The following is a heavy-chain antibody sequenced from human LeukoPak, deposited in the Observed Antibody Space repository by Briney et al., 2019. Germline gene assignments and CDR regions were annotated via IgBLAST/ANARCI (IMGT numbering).Heavy chain of an antibody. CDR1: GFTFSSYA. V-gene: IGHV3-23*01. J-gene: IGHJ4*02. Sequence: GGSLRLSCAASGFTFSSYAMSWVRQAPGKGLEWVSALSGGGTTKYYADSVKGRFTISRDNSKNTLYLQMNSLRAEDTAVYYCAKYSPRLRLGELSFGPPDYWGQGTLVTVSS. CDR2: LSGGGTTK. CDR3: AKYSPRLRLGELSFGPPDY. D-gene: IGHD3-16*02.